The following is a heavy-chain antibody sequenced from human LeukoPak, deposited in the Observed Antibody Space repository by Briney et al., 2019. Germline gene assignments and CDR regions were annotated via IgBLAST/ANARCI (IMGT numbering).Heavy chain of an antibody. CDR2: MNPNSGNT. D-gene: IGHD3-22*01. V-gene: IGHV1-8*03. J-gene: IGHJ3*02. Sequence: GASVKVSCKASGYTFTSYDINWVRQATGQGLEWMGWMNPNSGNTGYAQKFQGRVTITRNTSISTAYMELSSLRSEDTAVYYCATLMTYYYDSSGYYYDAFDIWGQGTMVTVSS. CDR3: ATLMTYYYDSSGYYYDAFDI. CDR1: GYTFTSYD.